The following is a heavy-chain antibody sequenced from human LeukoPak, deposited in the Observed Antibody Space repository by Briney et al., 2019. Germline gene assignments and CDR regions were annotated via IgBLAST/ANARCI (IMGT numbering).Heavy chain of an antibody. J-gene: IGHJ4*02. CDR3: AKYRYSYGPELGY. CDR2: ISYDGSNK. D-gene: IGHD5-18*01. Sequence: PGGSLRLSCAASGFSFSSYWMSWVRQAPGKGLEWVAVISYDGSNKYYADSVKGRFTISRDNSKNTLYLQMNSLRAEDTAVYYCAKYRYSYGPELGYWGQGTLVTVSS. V-gene: IGHV3-30*18. CDR1: GFSFSSYW.